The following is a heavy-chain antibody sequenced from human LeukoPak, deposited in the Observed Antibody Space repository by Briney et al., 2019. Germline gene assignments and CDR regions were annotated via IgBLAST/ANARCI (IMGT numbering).Heavy chain of an antibody. V-gene: IGHV3-7*03. Sequence: GSLILSCAASGFTFSNYAMSWVRQAPGKGLQWVANINQDGSEKHYVDPVKGRFTISRDNAENSLYLQMNSLRAEDTAVYYCASGRHPAYWGQGALVTVAS. CDR2: INQDGSEK. CDR3: ASGRHPAY. CDR1: GFTFSNYA. J-gene: IGHJ4*02.